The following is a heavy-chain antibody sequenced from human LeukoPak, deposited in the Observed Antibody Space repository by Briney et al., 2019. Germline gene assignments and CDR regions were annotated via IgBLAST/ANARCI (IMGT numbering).Heavy chain of an antibody. CDR3: AKDSGYSGWNPLYYFDY. CDR1: GFSVSNNY. D-gene: IGHD6-19*01. V-gene: IGHV3-30*18. CDR2: ISYDGSNK. Sequence: GGSLRLSCAASGFSVSNNYMSWVRQAPGKGLEWVAVISYDGSNKYYADSVKGRFTISRDNSKNTLYLQMNSLRAEDTAVYYCAKDSGYSGWNPLYYFDYWGQGTLVTVSS. J-gene: IGHJ4*02.